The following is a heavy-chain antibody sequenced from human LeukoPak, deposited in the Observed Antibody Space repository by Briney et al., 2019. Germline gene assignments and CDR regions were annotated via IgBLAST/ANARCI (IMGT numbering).Heavy chain of an antibody. CDR3: AGGLLMGTGFDY. J-gene: IGHJ4*02. CDR1: GGTFSSYA. Sequence: ASVRVSCKASGGTFSSYAISWVRQAPGQGLEWMGWINPNSGGTNYAQKFQGRVTMTRDTSISTAYMELSRLRSDDTAVYYCAGGLLMGTGFDYWGQGTLVTVSS. D-gene: IGHD2-8*01. CDR2: INPNSGGT. V-gene: IGHV1-2*02.